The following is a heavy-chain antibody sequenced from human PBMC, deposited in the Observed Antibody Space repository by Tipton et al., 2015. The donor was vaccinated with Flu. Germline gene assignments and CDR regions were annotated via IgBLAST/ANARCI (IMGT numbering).Heavy chain of an antibody. V-gene: IGHV3-11*01. CDR3: ARTGYYGSGNLYYYYGMDV. J-gene: IGHJ6*02. CDR1: GFTFSDYY. Sequence: SLRLSCAASGFTFSDYYMSWIRQAPGKGLEWVSYISSSGSTIYYADSVKGRFTISRDNAKNSLYLQMNSLRAEDTAVYYCARTGYYGSGNLYYYYGMDVWGQGTTVTVSS. D-gene: IGHD3-10*01. CDR2: ISSSGSTI.